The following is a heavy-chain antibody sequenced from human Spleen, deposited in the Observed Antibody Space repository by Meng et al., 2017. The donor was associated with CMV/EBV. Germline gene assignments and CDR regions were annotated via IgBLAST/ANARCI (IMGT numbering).Heavy chain of an antibody. CDR2: ISGSGGST. CDR3: AKDIYSNYGGY. D-gene: IGHD4-11*01. CDR1: GFTLRSYS. J-gene: IGHJ4*02. V-gene: IGHV3-23*01. Sequence: GESLKISCAASGFTLRSYSMNWVRQAPGKGLEWVSAISGSGGSTYYADSVKGRFTISRDNSKNTLYLQMNSLRAEDTAVYYCAKDIYSNYGGYWGQGTLVTVSS.